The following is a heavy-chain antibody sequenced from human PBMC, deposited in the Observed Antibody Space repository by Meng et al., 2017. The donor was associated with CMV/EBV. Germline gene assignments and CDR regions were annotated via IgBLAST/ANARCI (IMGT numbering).Heavy chain of an antibody. CDR2: ISAYNGNT. V-gene: IGHV1-18*01. J-gene: IGHJ5*02. CDR1: GYSCNSDG. CDR3: ARDRWDSGVIP. Sequence: CKGAGYSCNSDGIRWGRQAQGQGREGMGWISAYNGNTNYEQKLQGRVTMTTDTTTSTAYMELRSLRSDDTAVYYCARDRWDSGVIPWGQGTLVTVSS. D-gene: IGHD2-15*01.